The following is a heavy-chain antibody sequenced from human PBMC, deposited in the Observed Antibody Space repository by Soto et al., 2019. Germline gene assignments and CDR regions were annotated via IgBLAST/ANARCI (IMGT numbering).Heavy chain of an antibody. D-gene: IGHD3-10*01. V-gene: IGHV1-69*02. CDR1: RGTFSYNT. J-gene: IGHJ4*02. CDR2: VIPMVGMS. Sequence: QVQLVQSGAEVKKPGSSVKVSCTASRGTFSYNTISWVRQAPGQGLEWMGRVIPMVGMSSYAQKFQGRLTITADKSTSTGYMVLNSLRPEDTAVYYCATNYGSGSTHFDYWGQGTLVTVSS. CDR3: ATNYGSGSTHFDY.